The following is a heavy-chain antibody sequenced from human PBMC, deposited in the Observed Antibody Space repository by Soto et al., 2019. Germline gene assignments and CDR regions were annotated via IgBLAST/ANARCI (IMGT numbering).Heavy chain of an antibody. Sequence: SVKVSCKASGGTFSSYTINWVRQSPGQGLEWMGRIIPLLGIVNYAQRFQGRVTITADRSTSTAYMELSSLRSDDTAVYYCARPKTSPGVYDAFDIWGQGTMVTVSS. CDR3: ARPKTSPGVYDAFDI. V-gene: IGHV1-69*02. CDR2: IIPLLGIV. CDR1: GGTFSSYT. J-gene: IGHJ3*02. D-gene: IGHD2-8*01.